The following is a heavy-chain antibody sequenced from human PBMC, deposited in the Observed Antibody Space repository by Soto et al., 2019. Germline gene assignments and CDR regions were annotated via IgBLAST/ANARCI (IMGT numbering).Heavy chain of an antibody. CDR1: GFTFSDYY. J-gene: IGHJ6*04. CDR2: IQSGGTT. CDR3: ARDDVLCDGGRCYGIPLDV. D-gene: IGHD2-15*01. V-gene: IGHV3-66*01. Sequence: GGSLRLSCAASGFTFSDYYMSWIRQAPGKGLEWVSLIQSGGTTYYADSVKGRFTISRDTSENTLHLQMDSLRVEDTAVYYCARDDVLCDGGRCYGIPLDVWGKGNTVTVSS.